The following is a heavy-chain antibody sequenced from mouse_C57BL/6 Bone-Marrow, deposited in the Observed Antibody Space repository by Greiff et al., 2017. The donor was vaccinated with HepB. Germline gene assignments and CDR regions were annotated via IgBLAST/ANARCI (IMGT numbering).Heavy chain of an antibody. CDR3: ARDGCYYYGSEGYYAMDY. CDR2: IDPSDSYT. D-gene: IGHD1-1*01. Sequence: QVQLQQPGAELVKPGASVKLSCKASGYTFTSYWMQWVKQRPGQGLEWIGEIDPSDSYTNYNQKFKGKATLTVDTSSSTAYMQLSSLTSDDSAVYYCARDGCYYYGSEGYYAMDYWGQGTSVTVSS. J-gene: IGHJ4*01. CDR1: GYTFTSYW. V-gene: IGHV1-50*01.